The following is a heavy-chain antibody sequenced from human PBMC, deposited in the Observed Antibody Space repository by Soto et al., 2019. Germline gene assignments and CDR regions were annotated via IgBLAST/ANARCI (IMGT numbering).Heavy chain of an antibody. CDR1: GGTFSSYA. V-gene: IGHV1-69*13. Sequence: SVKVSCKASGGTFSSYAISWVRQAPGQGLEWMGGIIPIFGTANYAQKFQGRVTITADESTSTAYMELSSLRSEDTAVYYCARTAYYGSGSFISYSWFDPWGQGTLVTVSS. J-gene: IGHJ5*02. CDR2: IIPIFGTA. D-gene: IGHD3-10*01. CDR3: ARTAYYGSGSFISYSWFDP.